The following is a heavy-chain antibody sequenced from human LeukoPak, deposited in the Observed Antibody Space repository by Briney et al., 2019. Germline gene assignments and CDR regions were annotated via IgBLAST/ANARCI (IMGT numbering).Heavy chain of an antibody. J-gene: IGHJ5*01. CDR3: AKISMGATETSDS. V-gene: IGHV3-72*01. Sequence: GGSLRLSCAASGFTFSDHYMDWVRQAPGKGLEWVGRSRNKTNSYSTEYAASVKGRFTISRDDSKNSLYLQMNSLKTEDTAVYYCAKISMGATETSDSWGQGTLVTVSS. D-gene: IGHD1-26*01. CDR2: SRNKTNSYST. CDR1: GFTFSDHY.